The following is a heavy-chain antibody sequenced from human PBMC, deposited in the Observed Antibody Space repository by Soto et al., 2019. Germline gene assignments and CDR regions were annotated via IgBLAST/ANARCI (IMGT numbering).Heavy chain of an antibody. D-gene: IGHD3-22*01. Sequence: ASVKVSCKASGYTFTGYYMHWVRQAPGQGLEWMGSINPNSGGTNYAQKFQGWVTMTRDTSISTAYMELSRLRSDDTAVYYCATSTYYYDSSGYPMDVWGQGTTVTVSS. CDR1: GYTFTGYY. J-gene: IGHJ6*02. CDR2: INPNSGGT. CDR3: ATSTYYYDSSGYPMDV. V-gene: IGHV1-2*04.